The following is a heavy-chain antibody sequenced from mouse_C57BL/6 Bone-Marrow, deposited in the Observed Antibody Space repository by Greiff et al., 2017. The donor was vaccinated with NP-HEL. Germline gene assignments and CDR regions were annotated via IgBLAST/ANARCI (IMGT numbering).Heavy chain of an antibody. CDR1: GYTFTDYY. V-gene: IGHV1-26*01. CDR2: INPNNGGT. D-gene: IGHD1-1*01. J-gene: IGHJ2*01. Sequence: VQLQQSGPELVKPGASVNISCKASGYTFTDYYMNWVKQSHGKSLEWIGDINPNNGGTSYNQKFKGKATLTVDKSSSTAYMELRSLTSEDSAVYYCARCGSSYKGYFDYWGQGTTLTVSS. CDR3: ARCGSSYKGYFDY.